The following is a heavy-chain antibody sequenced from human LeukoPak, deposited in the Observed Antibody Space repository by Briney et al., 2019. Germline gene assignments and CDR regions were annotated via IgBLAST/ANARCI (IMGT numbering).Heavy chain of an antibody. Sequence: GGSLILSCAASGFTFSSYAMSWVRQAPGKGLEWVSTISGSGTGTYYADSAKGRFTISRDNSKNTLFLQMNSLRAEDTAVYYCTKRPNYDSSGYFDYWGQGTLVTVSS. V-gene: IGHV3-23*01. CDR3: TKRPNYDSSGYFDY. D-gene: IGHD3-22*01. CDR2: ISGSGTGT. J-gene: IGHJ4*02. CDR1: GFTFSSYA.